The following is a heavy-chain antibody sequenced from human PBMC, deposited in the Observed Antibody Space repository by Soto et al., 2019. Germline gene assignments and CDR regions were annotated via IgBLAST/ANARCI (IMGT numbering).Heavy chain of an antibody. Sequence: PGGSLRLSCAASGFTFSSYGMHWVRQAPGKGLEWVAVISYDGSNKYYADSVKGRFTVSRDNARDSLYLQMNSLRAEDTAVYYCARLGHFDYWGQGTLVTVSS. D-gene: IGHD7-27*01. CDR2: ISYDGSNK. J-gene: IGHJ4*02. CDR3: ARLGHFDY. V-gene: IGHV3-30*03. CDR1: GFTFSSYG.